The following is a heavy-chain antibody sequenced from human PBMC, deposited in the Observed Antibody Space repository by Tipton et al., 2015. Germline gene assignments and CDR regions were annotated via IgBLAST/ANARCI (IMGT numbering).Heavy chain of an antibody. CDR1: GGSVTSGSYY. J-gene: IGHJ6*02. Sequence: PGLVKPSENLSLTCTVSGGSVTSGSYYWSWIRQPPGKGLEWIGYISYTDGAHYNPALKSRVTISVDTSKNQFSLKMSSVTVADTAVYFCARDLEHGMDVWGQGTTVTVSS. CDR2: ISYTDGA. CDR3: ARDLEHGMDV. V-gene: IGHV4-61*01.